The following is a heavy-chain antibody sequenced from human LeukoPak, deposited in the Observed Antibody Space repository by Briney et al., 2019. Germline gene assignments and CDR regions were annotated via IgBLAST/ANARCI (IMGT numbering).Heavy chain of an antibody. V-gene: IGHV3-23*01. CDR3: AKSQTWIRLWTSDAFDI. J-gene: IGHJ3*02. CDR1: RFTFSIYA. CDR2: ISGSGGST. D-gene: IGHD5-18*01. Sequence: GRSLRLSCGVSRFTFSIYAMSWVRQAPGKGLEWVSAISGSGGSTYYADSVKGRFTISRDNSKNTLYLQMNSLRAEDTAVYYCAKSQTWIRLWTSDAFDIWGQGTMVTVSS.